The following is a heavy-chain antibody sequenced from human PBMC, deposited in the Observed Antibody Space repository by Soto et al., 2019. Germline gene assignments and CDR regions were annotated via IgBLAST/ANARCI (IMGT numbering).Heavy chain of an antibody. CDR3: ARDRGNYYGSGIRPEVYVGVSQPWFDP. CDR2: IKQDGSEK. D-gene: IGHD3-10*01. CDR1: GFTFSSYW. Sequence: EVQLVESGGGLVQPGGSLRLSCAASGFTFSSYWMSWVRQAPGKGLEWVANIKQDGSEKYYVDSVKGRFTISRDNAKNSLYLQMNSLRAEDTAVYYCARDRGNYYGSGIRPEVYVGVSQPWFDPWGQGTLVTVSS. V-gene: IGHV3-7*01. J-gene: IGHJ5*02.